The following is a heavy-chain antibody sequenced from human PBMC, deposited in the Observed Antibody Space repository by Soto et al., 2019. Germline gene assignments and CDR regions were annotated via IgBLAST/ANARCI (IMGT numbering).Heavy chain of an antibody. Sequence: GGSLRLSCAASGFTFSSYGMHWVRQAPGKGLEWVAVIWYDGTNKYYVDSVKGRFTISKDNSKNTLYLQMNSLRAEDTAIYYCARDIGEQNSRWTDDFDIWGQGTMVTVS. CDR1: GFTFSSYG. CDR3: ARDIGEQNSRWTDDFDI. CDR2: IWYDGTNK. J-gene: IGHJ3*02. V-gene: IGHV3-33*01. D-gene: IGHD6-13*01.